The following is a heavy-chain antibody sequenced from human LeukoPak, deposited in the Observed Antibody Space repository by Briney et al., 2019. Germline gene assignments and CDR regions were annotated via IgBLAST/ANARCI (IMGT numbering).Heavy chain of an antibody. D-gene: IGHD2-8*01. CDR3: AKDRCSNGIGCYYYYMDV. CDR1: GFTFSDYY. J-gene: IGHJ6*03. Sequence: GGTLRLSCAASGFTFSDYYMSWIRQAPGKGLEWVSYISSSGSTIYYADSVKGRFTISRDNAKNSLYLQMNSLRAEDTAVYYCAKDRCSNGIGCYYYYMDVWGKGTTVTISS. V-gene: IGHV3-11*04. CDR2: ISSSGSTI.